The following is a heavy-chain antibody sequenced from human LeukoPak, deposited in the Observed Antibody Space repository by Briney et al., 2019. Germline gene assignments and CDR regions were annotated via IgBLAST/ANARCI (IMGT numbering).Heavy chain of an antibody. CDR3: ARDVHGDYGSGWFDH. CDR2: IMPLFGTA. J-gene: IGHJ5*02. CDR1: GGTFNNSA. Sequence: ASVKVSCKTSGGTFNNSAISWVRQAPGQGLEWLGGIMPLFGTAGYAQKFQGRVTITKDESTRTVYLELTSLTSDDTAVYYCARDVHGDYGSGWFDHWGQGTLVSVSS. D-gene: IGHD4-17*01. V-gene: IGHV1-69*05.